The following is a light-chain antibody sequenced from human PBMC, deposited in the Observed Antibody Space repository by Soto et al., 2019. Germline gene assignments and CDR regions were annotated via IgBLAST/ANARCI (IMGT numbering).Light chain of an antibody. V-gene: IGKV3-20*01. Sequence: EIVLTQSPGTLSLSPGERATLSCRASQSVSSSYLAWYQQKPGQAPRLLIYGASRRATGIPDRFSGSGSGTDFTLTISRLEPEDVAVYYCQQYGSSSFTFGPGTKVDIK. CDR1: QSVSSSY. CDR3: QQYGSSSFT. CDR2: GAS. J-gene: IGKJ3*01.